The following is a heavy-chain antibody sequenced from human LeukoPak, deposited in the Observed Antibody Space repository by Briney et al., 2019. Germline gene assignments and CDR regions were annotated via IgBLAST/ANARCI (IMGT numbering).Heavy chain of an antibody. D-gene: IGHD3-16*01. Sequence: PGGSLRLSCAASGFTFSSYAMSWVRQAPGKGLEWVSAISGSGGSTYYADPVKGRFTISRDNSKNTLYLQMNSLRAEDTAVYYCAREGSYVLSNWFDPWGQGTLVTVSS. CDR3: AREGSYVLSNWFDP. V-gene: IGHV3-23*01. J-gene: IGHJ5*02. CDR2: ISGSGGST. CDR1: GFTFSSYA.